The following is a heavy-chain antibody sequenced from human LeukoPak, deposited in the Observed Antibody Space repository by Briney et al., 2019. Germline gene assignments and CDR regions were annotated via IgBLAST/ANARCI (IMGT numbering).Heavy chain of an antibody. CDR3: AREGPETYNFDF. Sequence: ASVKVSCKTSGYTFTNYYMHWVRQAPGQGPEWMGITRPSSGRTSYPQKFQGRVTMTWDMSTSTFYMELSSLTSDDTAVHYCAREGPETYNFDFWGQGTLVTVSS. J-gene: IGHJ4*02. CDR1: GYTFTNYY. CDR2: TRPSSGRT. D-gene: IGHD1-14*01. V-gene: IGHV1-46*01.